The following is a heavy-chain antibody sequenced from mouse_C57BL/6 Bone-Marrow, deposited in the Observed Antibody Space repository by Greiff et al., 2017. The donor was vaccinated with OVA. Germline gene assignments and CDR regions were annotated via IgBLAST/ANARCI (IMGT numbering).Heavy chain of an antibody. Sequence: EVQWVESGGGLVKPGGSLKLSCAASGFTFSSYAMSWVRQTPEKRLEWVATISDGGSYTYYPDNVKGRFTISRDNAKNNLYLQMSHLKSEDTAMYYCARVGGYDYYAMDYWGQGTSVTVSS. J-gene: IGHJ4*01. D-gene: IGHD2-14*01. V-gene: IGHV5-4*01. CDR1: GFTFSSYA. CDR3: ARVGGYDYYAMDY. CDR2: ISDGGSYT.